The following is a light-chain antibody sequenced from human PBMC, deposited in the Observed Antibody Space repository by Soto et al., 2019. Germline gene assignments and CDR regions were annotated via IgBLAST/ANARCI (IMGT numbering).Light chain of an antibody. CDR1: QSVSSN. CDR3: QQYNNWPRT. Sequence: EIVMTQSPATLSVSPGERATLSCRASQSVSSNLAWYQQKPGQAPSLLIYGASTRATGIPARFSSSGSGTEFTLTISSLQSEDFAIYYCQQYNNWPRTFGQGTKVDIK. J-gene: IGKJ1*01. V-gene: IGKV3-15*01. CDR2: GAS.